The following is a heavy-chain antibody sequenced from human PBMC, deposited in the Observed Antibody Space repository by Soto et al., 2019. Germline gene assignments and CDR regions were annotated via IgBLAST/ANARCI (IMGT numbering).Heavy chain of an antibody. D-gene: IGHD1-1*01. Sequence: PGGSLRLSCEASRFMFSSALMSWVRQAPGKGLEWVGRIKAKIDGETTDYAEFVQGRFIISRDDSKNTVFLEMNSLKTEDTAVYFCVEGWNDFWGQGTLVTVSS. CDR3: VEGWNDF. V-gene: IGHV3-15*01. J-gene: IGHJ4*02. CDR2: IKAKIDGETT. CDR1: RFMFSSAL.